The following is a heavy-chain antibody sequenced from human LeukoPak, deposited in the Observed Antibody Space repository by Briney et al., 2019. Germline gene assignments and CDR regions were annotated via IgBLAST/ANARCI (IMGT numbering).Heavy chain of an antibody. J-gene: IGHJ4*02. CDR1: GGSFSGYY. Sequence: PSETLSLTCAVYGGSFSGYYWSWIRRPPGKGLEWIGEINHSGSTNYNPSLKSRVTISVDTSKNQFSLKLSSVTAADTAVYYCARGEDVVVPAAILRGALDYWGQGTLVTVSS. CDR2: INHSGST. V-gene: IGHV4-34*01. CDR3: ARGEDVVVPAAILRGALDY. D-gene: IGHD2-2*02.